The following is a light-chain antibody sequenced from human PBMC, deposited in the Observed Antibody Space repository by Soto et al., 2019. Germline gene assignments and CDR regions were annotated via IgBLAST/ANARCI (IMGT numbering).Light chain of an antibody. CDR2: DVS. Sequence: QSVLTQPASVSGSPGQSITISCTGTSSDVGANNYVSWYRHHPGEAPKLMIFDVSYRPSGVSTRFSGSKSGNTASLTISGXXXXXXXYXYCSSYXXXXXXXXFGXGT. CDR3: SSYXXXXXXXX. CDR1: SSDVGANNY. J-gene: IGLJ1*01. V-gene: IGLV2-14*03.